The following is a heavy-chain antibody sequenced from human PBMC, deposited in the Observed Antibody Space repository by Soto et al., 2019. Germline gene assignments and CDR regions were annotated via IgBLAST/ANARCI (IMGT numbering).Heavy chain of an antibody. CDR2: ISGSGGST. V-gene: IGHV3-23*01. Sequence: EVQLLESGGGLVQPGGSLRLSCAASGFTFSSYAMSWVRQAPGKGLEWVSAISGSGGSTYYADSVKGRFTISRDNSKNTLQLQMNSLRAEDTAIYYCAKRKWIQLWGSADYWGQGTLVTVSS. CDR3: AKRKWIQLWGSADY. CDR1: GFTFSSYA. D-gene: IGHD5-18*01. J-gene: IGHJ4*02.